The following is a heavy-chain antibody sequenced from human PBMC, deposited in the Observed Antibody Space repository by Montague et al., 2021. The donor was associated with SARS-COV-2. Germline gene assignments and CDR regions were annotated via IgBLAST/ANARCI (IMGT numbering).Heavy chain of an antibody. Sequence: SETLSLTCTVSGGSISSSSYYWGWIRQPPGKGLEWIGSIYYSGSTYYNPSLKSRVTISVDTSKNQFSLKLSSVTAADTAVYYCARRYSSRWTGDQYYFDYWGQGTLVTVSS. CDR3: ARRYSSRWTGDQYYFDY. V-gene: IGHV4-39*07. D-gene: IGHD6-13*01. CDR1: GGSISSSSYY. J-gene: IGHJ4*02. CDR2: IYYSGST.